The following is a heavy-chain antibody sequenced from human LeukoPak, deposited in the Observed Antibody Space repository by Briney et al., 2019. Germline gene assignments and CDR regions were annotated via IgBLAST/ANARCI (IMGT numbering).Heavy chain of an antibody. CDR2: MYHSGST. CDR3: AREWELIDY. CDR1: GYSISSGYY. J-gene: IGHJ4*02. D-gene: IGHD1-26*01. Sequence: SETLSLTCAVSGYSISSGYYWGWIRQPPGKGLEWIGNMYHSGSTYYNASLKSRVPISVDTSKNQFSLKLSSVTAADTAVYYCAREWELIDYWGQGTLVTVSS. V-gene: IGHV4-38-2*02.